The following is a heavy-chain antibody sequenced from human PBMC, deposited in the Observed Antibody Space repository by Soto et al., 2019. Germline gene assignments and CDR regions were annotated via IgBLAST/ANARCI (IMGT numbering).Heavy chain of an antibody. V-gene: IGHV3-66*04. J-gene: IGHJ4*02. Sequence: EVQLVESGGGLVQPGGSLRLSCAASGFTVSSNYMSWVRQAPGKGLEWVSVIYSGGSTYYADSVKGRFTISRDNSKNTLYLQMTSLRAEDTAVYYCARQKSRAAAGTAAVGYWGQGTLVTVSS. CDR2: IYSGGST. CDR1: GFTVSSNY. CDR3: ARQKSRAAAGTAAVGY. D-gene: IGHD6-13*01.